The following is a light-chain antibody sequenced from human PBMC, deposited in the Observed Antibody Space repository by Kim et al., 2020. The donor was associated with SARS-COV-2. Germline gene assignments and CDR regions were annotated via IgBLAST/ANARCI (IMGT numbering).Light chain of an antibody. J-gene: IGLJ3*02. CDR1: SGHSSYA. CDR2: LNSDGSH. V-gene: IGLV4-69*01. Sequence: SVKLTCTRSSGHSSYAIAWHQQQPEKGPRYLMKLNSDGSHSKGDGIPDRFSGSSSGAARYLTISSLQSEDEADYYCQTWGTGIRVFGGGTQLTVL. CDR3: QTWGTGIRV.